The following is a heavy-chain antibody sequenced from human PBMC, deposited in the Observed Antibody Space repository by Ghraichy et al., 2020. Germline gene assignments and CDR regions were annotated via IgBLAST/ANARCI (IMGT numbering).Heavy chain of an antibody. V-gene: IGHV3-23*01. CDR3: AKNEKGFHHFYYYGMDV. Sequence: GGSLRLSCTASGLTFSNYAMSWVRQAPGKALEWVSVISGSGGRTYYADSVKGRFTISRDNSQNTLYLQMNSLRAEDTAVYYCAKNEKGFHHFYYYGMDVWGQGTTVTVSS. J-gene: IGHJ6*02. CDR1: GLTFSNYA. CDR2: ISGSGGRT.